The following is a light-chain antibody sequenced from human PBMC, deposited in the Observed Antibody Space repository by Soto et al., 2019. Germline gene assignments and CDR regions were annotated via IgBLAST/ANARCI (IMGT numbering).Light chain of an antibody. Sequence: QSVLTQPPSASGTPGQRVTMSCSGSSSNIGTNAVNWCQQLPGTAPRLLIYSNDQRPPGVPDRFSGSKSGTSASLGISGLQSEDEADYFCAVWDDSLNGWVFGGGTKVTVL. CDR1: SSNIGTNA. CDR3: AVWDDSLNGWV. CDR2: SND. J-gene: IGLJ3*02. V-gene: IGLV1-44*01.